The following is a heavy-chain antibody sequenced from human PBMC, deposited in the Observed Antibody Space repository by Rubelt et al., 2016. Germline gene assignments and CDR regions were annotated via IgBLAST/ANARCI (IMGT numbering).Heavy chain of an antibody. Sequence: QVQLVQSGADRKEPGASVKISCKASGYVFTSHYMHWVRQAPGQGLEWMGIINPSGGATNYAPKFQGRVIMTSDTSTNTVDMELSSLRSEDRAVYYCARGTYSDYWGQGTLVTV. D-gene: IGHD2-15*01. CDR2: INPSGGAT. CDR3: ARGTYSDY. CDR1: GYVFTSHY. V-gene: IGHV1-46*01. J-gene: IGHJ4*02.